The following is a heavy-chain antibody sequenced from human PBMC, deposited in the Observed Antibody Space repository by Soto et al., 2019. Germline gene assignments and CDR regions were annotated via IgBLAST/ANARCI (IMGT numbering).Heavy chain of an antibody. Sequence: GSLRLSCAASGFTFSSYSMNWVRQSPGKGLQWVSYISRSSSNIYYADSVKGRFTISRDNAKNSLYLQMNTLTDEDTAVYFCARAATSLGYCSSTTCYEIDYWGQGTLVTVSS. J-gene: IGHJ4*02. CDR2: ISRSSSNI. D-gene: IGHD2-2*03. V-gene: IGHV3-48*02. CDR3: ARAATSLGYCSSTTCYEIDY. CDR1: GFTFSSYS.